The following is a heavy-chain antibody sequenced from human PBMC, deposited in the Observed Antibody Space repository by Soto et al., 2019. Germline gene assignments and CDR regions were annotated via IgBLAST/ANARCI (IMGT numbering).Heavy chain of an antibody. Sequence: GGSLRLSCAASGFTFSNAWMSWVRQAPGKGLEWVGRIKSKTDGGTTDYAAPVKGRFTISRDDSKNTLYLQMNSLKTEDTAVYYCTTPMTLYYDFWSGFYENHRGNWFDPWGQGTLVTVSS. CDR1: GFTFSNAW. J-gene: IGHJ5*02. CDR2: IKSKTDGGTT. CDR3: TTPMTLYYDFWSGFYENHRGNWFDP. D-gene: IGHD3-3*01. V-gene: IGHV3-15*01.